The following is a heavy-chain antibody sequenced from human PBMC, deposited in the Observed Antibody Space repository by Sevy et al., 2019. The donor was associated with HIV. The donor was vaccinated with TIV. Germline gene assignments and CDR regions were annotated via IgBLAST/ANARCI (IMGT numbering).Heavy chain of an antibody. Sequence: GGSLRLSCAVSGFSFSDYYMSWIRQAPGKGLEWVSDISSRSTYIKYADSVKGRFTISRDNAKNSLSLQMTSLRADDTAVYYCARERNTYGQGYFDYWGQGTLVTVSS. CDR1: GFSFSDYY. D-gene: IGHD1-1*01. CDR2: ISSRSTYI. V-gene: IGHV3-11*06. CDR3: ARERNTYGQGYFDY. J-gene: IGHJ4*02.